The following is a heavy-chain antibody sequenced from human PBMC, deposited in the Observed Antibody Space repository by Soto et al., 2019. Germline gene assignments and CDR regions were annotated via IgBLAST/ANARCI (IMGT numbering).Heavy chain of an antibody. CDR2: MNPISGNA. CDR3: ARVSDGGKRDHDAFDI. Sequence: ASVKVSCKASGYTFTSYDINWVRQATGQGLEWMGWMNPISGNAGYAQKFQGRVTMTTNASTSTAYMELSSLRSEDTAVYYCARVSDGGKRDHDAFDIWGQGTMVTVSS. CDR1: GYTFTSYD. J-gene: IGHJ3*02. D-gene: IGHD2-15*01. V-gene: IGHV1-8*01.